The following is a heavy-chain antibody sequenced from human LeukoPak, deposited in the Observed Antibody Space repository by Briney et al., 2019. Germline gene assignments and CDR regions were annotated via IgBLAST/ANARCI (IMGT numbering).Heavy chain of an antibody. CDR2: ISCYNGDT. J-gene: IGHJ4*02. V-gene: IGHV1-18*01. CDR3: ARDPSNSGGWNPYFDY. D-gene: IGHD6-19*01. CDR1: GYTFNRHG. Sequence: ASLKGSCKASGYTFNRHGIAWVRQAPGQGLEWMGWISCYNGDTNYAQKVQGRVTMTTDTSTSTAYMELRSLTSDDTAVYYCARDPSNSGGWNPYFDYWGQGALVTVSS.